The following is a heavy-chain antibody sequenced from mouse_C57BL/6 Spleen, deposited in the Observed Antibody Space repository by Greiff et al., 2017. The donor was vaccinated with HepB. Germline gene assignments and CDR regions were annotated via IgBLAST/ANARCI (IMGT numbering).Heavy chain of an antibody. CDR1: GYAFSSYW. CDR2: IYPGDGDT. J-gene: IGHJ4*01. Sequence: QVQLQQSGAELVKPGASVKISCKASGYAFSSYWMNWVKQRPGKGLEWIGQIYPGDGDTNYNGKFKGKATLTADKSSSTAYMQLSSLTSEDSAVYFCARSPDGYYPSMDYWGQGTSVTVSS. D-gene: IGHD2-3*01. CDR3: ARSPDGYYPSMDY. V-gene: IGHV1-80*01.